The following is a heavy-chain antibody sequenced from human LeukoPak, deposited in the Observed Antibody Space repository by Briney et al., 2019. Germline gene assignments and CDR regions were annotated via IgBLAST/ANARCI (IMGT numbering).Heavy chain of an antibody. D-gene: IGHD3-3*01. CDR1: GFTLSSYC. CDR3: ARATMYYDFWSGYYLLDY. J-gene: IGHJ4*02. Sequence: GGSLRLSCAASGFTLSSYCMIWVRQAPGKGLEWVANIKQDGSEISYVDSVKGRFTISRDNAKNSLYLQMNSLRAEDTAVYYCARATMYYDFWSGYYLLDYWGRGTLVTVSS. V-gene: IGHV3-7*03. CDR2: IKQDGSEI.